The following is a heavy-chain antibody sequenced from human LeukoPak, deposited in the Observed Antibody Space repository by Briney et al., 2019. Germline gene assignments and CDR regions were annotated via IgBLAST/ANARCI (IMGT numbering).Heavy chain of an antibody. J-gene: IGHJ4*02. CDR2: ISSSSSYI. V-gene: IGHV3-21*01. CDR3: ARGEQIDY. Sequence: GGSLRLSCAASGFTFSSYSMNWVRQAPGKGLEWVSSISSSSSYIYYAGSVKGRFTISRDNAKNSLYLQMNSLRAEDTAVYYCARGEQIDYWGQGTLVTVSS. CDR1: GFTFSSYS. D-gene: IGHD2-21*01.